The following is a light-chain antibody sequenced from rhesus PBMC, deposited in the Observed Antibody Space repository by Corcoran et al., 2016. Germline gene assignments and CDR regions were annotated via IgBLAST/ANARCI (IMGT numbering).Light chain of an antibody. CDR1: QSVSSS. J-gene: IGKJ4*01. CDR2: GAS. Sequence: EIVMTQSPATLSLSPGERATLSCRASQSVSSSLAWYQQKPGQAPRLLIYGASRRATGIPDRFSGSGSGTEFTLTISSLEPEDFAVYYCPQYSNWPPTFGGGTKVEIK. CDR3: PQYSNWPPT. V-gene: IGKV3-42*03.